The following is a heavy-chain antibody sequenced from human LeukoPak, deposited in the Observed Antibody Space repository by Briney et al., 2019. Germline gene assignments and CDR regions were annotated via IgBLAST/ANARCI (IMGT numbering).Heavy chain of an antibody. J-gene: IGHJ6*03. CDR1: GGSFSGYY. CDR2: INHSGST. Sequence: SETLSLTCAVYGGSFSGYYWSWIRQPPGKGLEWIGEINHSGSTNYNPSLKSRVTISVDTSKNQFSLKLSSVTAADTAVYYCARGGRVNYCYYMDVWGKGTTVSVSS. CDR3: ARGGRVNYCYYMDV. D-gene: IGHD3-10*01. V-gene: IGHV4-34*01.